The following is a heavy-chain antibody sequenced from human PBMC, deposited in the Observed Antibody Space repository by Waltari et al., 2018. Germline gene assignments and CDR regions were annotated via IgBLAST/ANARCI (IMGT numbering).Heavy chain of an antibody. V-gene: IGHV4-38-2*01. J-gene: IGHJ2*01. CDR3: ARMEDGDPRWYFDL. Sequence: QVQLQESGPGLVKPSETLSLTCAVSGYSISSGYYWGWIRQPPGKGLEWIGSIYHSGSTYYNPSLKSRVTISVDTSKNQFSLKLSSVTAADTAVYYCARMEDGDPRWYFDLWGRGTLVTVSS. D-gene: IGHD4-17*01. CDR2: IYHSGST. CDR1: GYSISSGYY.